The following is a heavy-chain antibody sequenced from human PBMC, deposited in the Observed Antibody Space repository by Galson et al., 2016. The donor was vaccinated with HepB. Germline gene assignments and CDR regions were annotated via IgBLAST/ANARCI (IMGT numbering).Heavy chain of an antibody. Sequence: SLRLSCAGSEFTFSNYAMNWVRQAPGKGLEWVSGISGSTANTYYAASVKGRFTISRDNSKNTLYLQMNSLRVEDTAVYYCARDRTTGDSSAWYDALDYWGQGTLVTVSP. D-gene: IGHD6-19*01. CDR2: ISGSTANT. J-gene: IGHJ4*02. CDR3: ARDRTTGDSSAWYDALDY. CDR1: EFTFSNYA. V-gene: IGHV3-23*01.